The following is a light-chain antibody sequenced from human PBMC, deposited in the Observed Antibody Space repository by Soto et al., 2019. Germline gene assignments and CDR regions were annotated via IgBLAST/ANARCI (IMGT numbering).Light chain of an antibody. V-gene: IGKV3-20*01. CDR1: QSVSSEK. Sequence: ELVLTQSPGTLSLSPGERASLSCRASQSVSSEKVAWYQQKPGQAPRLLIFGASGRATGIPERFSGSGSGTDFSLTISRLEPEDSAVYYCQQYGSSLLTFGGGTK. J-gene: IGKJ4*01. CDR2: GAS. CDR3: QQYGSSLLT.